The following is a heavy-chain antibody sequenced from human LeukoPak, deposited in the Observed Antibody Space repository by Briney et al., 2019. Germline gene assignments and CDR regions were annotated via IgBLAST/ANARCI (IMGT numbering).Heavy chain of an antibody. D-gene: IGHD6-19*01. V-gene: IGHV3-7*01. CDR1: GFTFSSYW. J-gene: IGHJ6*03. CDR3: ARDSSGWYAYYYMDV. CDR2: IKRDGSEK. Sequence: GGSLRLSCAASGFTFSSYWMSWVRQAPGKGLEWVANIKRDGSEKYYVDSVKGRFTISRDNAKNSLYLQMNSLRAEDTAVYYCARDSSGWYAYYYMDVWGKGTTVTVSS.